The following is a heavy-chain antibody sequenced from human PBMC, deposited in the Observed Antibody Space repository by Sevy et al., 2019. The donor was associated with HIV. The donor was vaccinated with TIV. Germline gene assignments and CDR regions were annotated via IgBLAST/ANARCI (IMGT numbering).Heavy chain of an antibody. V-gene: IGHV4-59*08. CDR3: AGENAWGRGYS. CDR1: GGSITSLY. CDR2: IYYNGHI. D-gene: IGHD1-26*01. J-gene: IGHJ4*02. Sequence: SETLSLTCTVSGGSITSLYWNWIRQPPGKGLGWIANIYYNGHINYKPSLKSRVTLSLDTSKNQFSLRLSSVTAADTAMYYCAGENAWGRGYSWGQGTLVTVSS.